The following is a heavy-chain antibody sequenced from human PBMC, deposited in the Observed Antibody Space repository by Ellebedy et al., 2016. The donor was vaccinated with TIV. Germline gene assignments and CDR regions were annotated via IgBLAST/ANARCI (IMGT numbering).Heavy chain of an antibody. D-gene: IGHD6-25*01. CDR3: ASPLAVAYYYGMDV. Sequence: AASVKVSCKASGYTFTSYGISWVRQAPGQGLEWMGWISAYNGNTNYAQKFQGRVTITADKSTSTAYMELSSLRSEDTAVYYCASPLAVAYYYGMDVWGQGTTVTVSS. J-gene: IGHJ6*02. CDR1: GYTFTSYG. CDR2: ISAYNGNT. V-gene: IGHV1-18*01.